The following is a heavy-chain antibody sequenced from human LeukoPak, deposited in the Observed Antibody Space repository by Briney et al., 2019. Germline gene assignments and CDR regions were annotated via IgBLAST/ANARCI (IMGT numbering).Heavy chain of an antibody. CDR2: INPNSGGT. D-gene: IGHD5-18*01. Sequence: GASVKVSCKASGYTFTSYDINWVRQAPGQGLEWMGRINPNSGGTNYAQKFQGRVTMTRDTSISTAYMELSRLRSDDTAVYYCARDGTAMDYWGQGTLVTVSS. CDR1: GYTFTSYD. J-gene: IGHJ4*02. V-gene: IGHV1-2*06. CDR3: ARDGTAMDY.